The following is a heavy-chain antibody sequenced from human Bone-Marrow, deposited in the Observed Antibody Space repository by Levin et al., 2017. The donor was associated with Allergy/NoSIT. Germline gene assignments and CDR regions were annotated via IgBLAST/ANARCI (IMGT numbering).Heavy chain of an antibody. J-gene: IGHJ6*02. CDR2: INHSGST. V-gene: IGHV4-34*01. CDR1: GGSFSGYY. CDR3: ARLGISSYYYYYGMDV. Sequence: KSSETLSLTCAVYGGSFSGYYWSWIRQPPGKGLEWIGEINHSGSTNYNPSLKSRVTISVDTSKNQFSLKLSSVTAADTAVYYCARLGISSYYYYYGMDVWGQGTTVTVSS. D-gene: IGHD6-13*01.